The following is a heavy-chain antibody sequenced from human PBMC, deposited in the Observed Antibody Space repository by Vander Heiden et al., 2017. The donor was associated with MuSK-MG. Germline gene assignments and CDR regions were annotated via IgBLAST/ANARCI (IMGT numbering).Heavy chain of an antibody. V-gene: IGHV4-34*01. J-gene: IGHJ4*02. CDR1: GGSFSGYY. CDR3: ARGLIVVVVAYYFDY. Sequence: QVQLQQWGAGLLKPSDTLSLTCAVYGGSFSGYYWSWIRQPPGKGLEWIGEINHSGSTNYNPSLKSRVTISVDTSKNQFSLKLSSVTAADTAVYYCARGLIVVVVAYYFDYWGQGTLVTVSS. CDR2: INHSGST. D-gene: IGHD2-15*01.